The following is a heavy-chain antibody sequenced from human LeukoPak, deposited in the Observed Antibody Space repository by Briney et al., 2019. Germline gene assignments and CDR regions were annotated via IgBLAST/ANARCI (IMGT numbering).Heavy chain of an antibody. CDR1: GYTFTDYH. Sequence: ASVKVSCKAFGYTFTDYHMHWVRQAPGQGLEWMGWINPNSGDTNYAQKFQGRVTMTRDTSISTAYMELSRLRSDDTAVYYCARDYYDSSGFGAFDIWGQGTMVTVSS. V-gene: IGHV1-2*02. J-gene: IGHJ3*02. CDR3: ARDYYDSSGFGAFDI. CDR2: INPNSGDT. D-gene: IGHD3-22*01.